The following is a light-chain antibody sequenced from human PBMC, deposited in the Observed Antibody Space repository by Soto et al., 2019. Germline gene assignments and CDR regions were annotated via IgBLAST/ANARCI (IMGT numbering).Light chain of an antibody. V-gene: IGKV1-5*01. CDR2: DAS. Sequence: DIQMTHSPSTLSASVGDIFTFSCXSSQSISSWLAWYQQKPGKAPKLLIYDASSLHSGVPSRFSGSGSGTEFTLTISSLQSEDSAVYYCQQYNNWPPITFGQGTRLEIK. CDR1: QSISSW. J-gene: IGKJ5*01. CDR3: QQYNNWPPIT.